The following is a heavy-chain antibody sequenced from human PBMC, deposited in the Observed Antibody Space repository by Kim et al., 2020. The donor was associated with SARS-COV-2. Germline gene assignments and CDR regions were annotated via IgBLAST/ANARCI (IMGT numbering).Heavy chain of an antibody. D-gene: IGHD6-13*01. V-gene: IGHV3-23*01. CDR1: GFTFSSYA. CDR3: AKAPVFIAAAGYVWFDP. CDR2: ISGSGGST. Sequence: GGSLRLSCAASGFTFSSYAMSWVRQAPGKGLEWVSAISGSGGSTYYADSVKGRFTISRDNSKNTLYLQMNSLRAEDTAVYYCAKAPVFIAAAGYVWFDPWGQGTLVTVSS. J-gene: IGHJ5*02.